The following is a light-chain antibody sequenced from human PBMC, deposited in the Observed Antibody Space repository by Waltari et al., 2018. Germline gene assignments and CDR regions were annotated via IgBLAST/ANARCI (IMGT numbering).Light chain of an antibody. Sequence: QSALPQPRSVSGSPGQSVPISCTGTSSDVGGYNYVSWYQQHPGKAPKLIIYDVTKRPSGVPDRFSGSKSGNTASLTISGLQAEDEADYYCCSYGGSYSFVVFGGGTKLTVL. CDR1: SSDVGGYNY. CDR2: DVT. J-gene: IGLJ2*01. V-gene: IGLV2-11*01. CDR3: CSYGGSYSFVV.